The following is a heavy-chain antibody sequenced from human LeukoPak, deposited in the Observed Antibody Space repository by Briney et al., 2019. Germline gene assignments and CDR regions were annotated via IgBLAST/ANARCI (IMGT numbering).Heavy chain of an antibody. CDR3: ARNGAFCLEN. CDR1: GGSFSGYY. CDR2: INHSGST. J-gene: IGHJ4*02. Sequence: SETLSLTCAVYGGSFSGYYWSWIRQPPGKGLEWIGEINHSGSTNYNPSLKSRVTISVDTSKNQFSLKLSSVTAADTAVYFCARNGAFCLENWGQGTLVTVSS. D-gene: IGHD1-1*01. V-gene: IGHV4-34*01.